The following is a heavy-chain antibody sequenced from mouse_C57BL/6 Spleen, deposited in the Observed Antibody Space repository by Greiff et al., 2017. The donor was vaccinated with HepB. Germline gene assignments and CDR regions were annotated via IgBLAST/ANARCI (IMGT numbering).Heavy chain of an antibody. CDR1: GYAFSSSW. V-gene: IGHV1-82*01. CDR3: ATGTSYYFDY. D-gene: IGHD4-1*01. J-gene: IGHJ2*01. Sequence: QVQLQQSGPELVKPGASVKISCKASGYAFSSSWMNWVKQRPGKGLEWIGRIYPGDGDTNYNGKFKGKATRTADKSSSTAYMQLSSLTSEDSAVYFCATGTSYYFDYWGQGTTLTVSS. CDR2: IYPGDGDT.